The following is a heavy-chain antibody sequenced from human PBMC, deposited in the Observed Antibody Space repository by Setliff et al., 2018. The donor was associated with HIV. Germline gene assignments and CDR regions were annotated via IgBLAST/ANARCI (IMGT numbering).Heavy chain of an antibody. V-gene: IGHV3-74*01. CDR2: INNDGGT. CDR3: AKGSLPSGYSYGFFDY. J-gene: IGHJ4*02. Sequence: GGSLRLSCAASGFTFSSYWMHWVRQAPGKGLVWVSRINNDGGTSYADSVKGRFTIFRDNAQNTLYLQMNSLRGEDTAVYYCAKGSLPSGYSYGFFDYWGQGTLVTVSS. D-gene: IGHD5-18*01. CDR1: GFTFSSYW.